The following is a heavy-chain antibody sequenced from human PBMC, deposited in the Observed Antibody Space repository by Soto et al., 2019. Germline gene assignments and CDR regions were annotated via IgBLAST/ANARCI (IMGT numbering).Heavy chain of an antibody. V-gene: IGHV1-69*01. Sequence: QVQLVQSGAEVKKPGSSVKVSCKASGGTFSSYAISWVRQAPGQGLEWMGGIIPIFGTANYAQKFQGRVTITADESTSTAYMELSSLRSEDTAVYYCARSRRYSSSFGMDVWGQGTTVTVSS. J-gene: IGHJ6*02. CDR1: GGTFSSYA. D-gene: IGHD6-6*01. CDR2: IIPIFGTA. CDR3: ARSRRYSSSFGMDV.